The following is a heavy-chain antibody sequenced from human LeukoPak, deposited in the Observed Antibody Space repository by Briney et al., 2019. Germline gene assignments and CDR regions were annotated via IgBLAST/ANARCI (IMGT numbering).Heavy chain of an antibody. D-gene: IGHD5-12*01. CDR2: ISSSSSYI. V-gene: IGHV3-21*01. J-gene: IGHJ4*02. CDR1: GFTFSSYS. CDR3: ARDHSGYDYVLDY. Sequence: GGSLRLSCAASGFTFSSYSMNWVRQAPGKGLEWVSSISSSSSYIYYADSVKGRFTISRDNAKNLLYLQMNSLRAEDTAVYYCARDHSGYDYVLDYWGQGTLVTVSS.